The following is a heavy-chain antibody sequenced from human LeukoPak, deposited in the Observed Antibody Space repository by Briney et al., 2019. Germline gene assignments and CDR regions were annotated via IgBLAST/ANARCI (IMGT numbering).Heavy chain of an antibody. Sequence: PSETLSLTCAVSGGSISSGGYYWSWIRQPPGKGLEWIGEINHSGSTNYNPSLKSRVTISVDTSKNQFSLKLSSVTAADTAVYYCARGRVRQWPFDAFDIWGQGTMVTVSS. CDR3: ARGRVRQWPFDAFDI. J-gene: IGHJ3*02. CDR1: GGSISSGGYY. D-gene: IGHD6-19*01. V-gene: IGHV4-34*01. CDR2: INHSGST.